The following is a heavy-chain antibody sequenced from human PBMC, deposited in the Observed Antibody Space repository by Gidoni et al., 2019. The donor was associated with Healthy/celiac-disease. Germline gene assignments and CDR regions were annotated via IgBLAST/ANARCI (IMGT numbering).Heavy chain of an antibody. CDR2: IYYSGST. CDR1: GGSISSYY. V-gene: IGHV4-59*01. D-gene: IGHD2-2*01. Sequence: QVQLQESGPGLVKPSETLSLTCTVSGGSISSYYWSWIRQPPGKGLEWIGYIYYSGSTNYNPSLKSRVTISVDTSKNQFSLKLSSVTAADTAVYYCARAEGYCSSTSCYADALNWFDPWGQGTLVTVSS. J-gene: IGHJ5*02. CDR3: ARAEGYCSSTSCYADALNWFDP.